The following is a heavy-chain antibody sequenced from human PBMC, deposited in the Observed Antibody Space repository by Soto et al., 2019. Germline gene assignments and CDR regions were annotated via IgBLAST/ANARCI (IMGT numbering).Heavy chain of an antibody. J-gene: IGHJ6*02. Sequence: ASVKVSCKASGYTFTGYYMPWVRPAPGQGLEWMGWINPNSGGTNYAQKFQGWVTMTRDTSISTAYMELSRLRSDDTAVYYCARDGGDGYCSGGSCPTVYYYGMDVWGQGTTVTVSS. CDR2: INPNSGGT. V-gene: IGHV1-2*04. CDR3: ARDGGDGYCSGGSCPTVYYYGMDV. D-gene: IGHD2-15*01. CDR1: GYTFTGYY.